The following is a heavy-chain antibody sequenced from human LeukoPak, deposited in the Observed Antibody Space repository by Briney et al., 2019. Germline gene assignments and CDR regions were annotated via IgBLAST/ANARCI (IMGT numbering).Heavy chain of an antibody. D-gene: IGHD6-13*01. Sequence: GGSLRLSCAASGFTVSSNYMSWVRQAPGKGLEWVSVIYSGGSTYYADSVKGRFTISRDNSKNTLHLQMNSLRAEDTAVYYCARAGAAAGTFDYWGQGTLVTVSS. V-gene: IGHV3-53*01. CDR2: IYSGGST. CDR3: ARAGAAAGTFDY. CDR1: GFTVSSNY. J-gene: IGHJ4*02.